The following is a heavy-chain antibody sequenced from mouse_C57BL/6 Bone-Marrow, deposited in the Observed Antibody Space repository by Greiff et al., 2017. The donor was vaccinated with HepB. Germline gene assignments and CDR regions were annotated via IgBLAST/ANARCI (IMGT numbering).Heavy chain of an antibody. J-gene: IGHJ3*01. D-gene: IGHD1-1*01. Sequence: VQLQQSGAELARPGASVKLSCKASGYTFTSYGISWVKQRTGQGLEWIGEIYPRSGNTYYNEKFQGKATITADTSSNTAYLQLSSLTSEDTAVYYCTTGNLAWFAYWGQGTLVTVSA. CDR2: IYPRSGNT. CDR1: GYTFTSYG. CDR3: TTGNLAWFAY. V-gene: IGHV1-81*01.